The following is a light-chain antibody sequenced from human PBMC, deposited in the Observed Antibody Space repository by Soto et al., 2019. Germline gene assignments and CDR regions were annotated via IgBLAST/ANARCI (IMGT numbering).Light chain of an antibody. CDR3: QQYDNWPPLT. Sequence: EIVMTQSPVTLSVSPGERATLSCRASQSVRRNLAWYQQTPGQAPRLLISGASTRATGIPARFSGSGSGTEFTLTISSLQSEDFAVYYCQQYDNWPPLTFGGGTKVDIK. CDR1: QSVRRN. J-gene: IGKJ4*01. CDR2: GAS. V-gene: IGKV3-15*01.